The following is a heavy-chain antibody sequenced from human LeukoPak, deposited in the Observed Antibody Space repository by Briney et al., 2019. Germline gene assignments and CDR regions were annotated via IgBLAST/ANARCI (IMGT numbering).Heavy chain of an antibody. Sequence: GGSLRLSCAASGFTFSSYAMSRVRQAPGKGLEWVSAISGSGGSTYYADSVKGRFTISRDNSKNTLYLQMNSLRAEDTAVYYCAKDRFGSGSYPYYFDYWGQGTLVTVSS. V-gene: IGHV3-23*01. CDR3: AKDRFGSGSYPYYFDY. J-gene: IGHJ4*02. CDR2: ISGSGGST. CDR1: GFTFSSYA. D-gene: IGHD1-26*01.